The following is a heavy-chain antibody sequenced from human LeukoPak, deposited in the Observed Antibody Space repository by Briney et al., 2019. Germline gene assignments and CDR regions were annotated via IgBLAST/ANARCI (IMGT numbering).Heavy chain of an antibody. D-gene: IGHD6-19*01. CDR3: AKNVAGLWHFDL. CDR1: GFTFDSYG. J-gene: IGHJ2*01. V-gene: IGHV3-23*01. CDR2: INNSGGST. Sequence: QPGGSLRLSCAASGFTFDSYGMTWVRQAPGKGLEWVSVINNSGGSTNYADSVKGRLTISRDNSKNTLYLQMNSLRAEDTALYYCAKNVAGLWHFDLWGRGTLVTVSS.